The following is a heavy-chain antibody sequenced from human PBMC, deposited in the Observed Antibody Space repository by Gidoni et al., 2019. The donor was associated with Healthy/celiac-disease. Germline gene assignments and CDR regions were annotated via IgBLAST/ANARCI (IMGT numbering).Heavy chain of an antibody. J-gene: IGHJ5*02. CDR3: ARGILRYWFDP. V-gene: IGHV4-34*01. Sequence: QVQLQQWGAGLLKPSETLSLTCAVYGGSFSGYYWSWIRQPPGKGLEWIGEINHSGSTNYNPSLKSRVTISVDTSKNQFSLKLSSVTAADTAVYYCARGILRYWFDPWGQGTLVTVSS. CDR1: GGSFSGYY. CDR2: INHSGST.